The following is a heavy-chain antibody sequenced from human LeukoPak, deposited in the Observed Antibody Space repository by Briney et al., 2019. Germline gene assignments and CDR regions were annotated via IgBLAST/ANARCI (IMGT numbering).Heavy chain of an antibody. D-gene: IGHD3-10*01. J-gene: IGHJ4*02. CDR3: ASPRRPFGELFGYFDY. CDR2: IYYSGST. CDR1: GGSISSYY. Sequence: SETLSLTCTVSGGSISSYYWSWIRQPPGKGLEWIGYIYYSGSTNYNPSLKSRVTISVDTSKNQFSLKLSSVTAADTAVYYCASPRRPFGELFGYFDYWGQGTLVTVSS. V-gene: IGHV4-59*01.